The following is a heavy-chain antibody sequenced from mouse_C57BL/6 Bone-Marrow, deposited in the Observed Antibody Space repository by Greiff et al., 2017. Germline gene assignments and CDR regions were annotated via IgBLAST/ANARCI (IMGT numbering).Heavy chain of an antibody. CDR2: IYPGGGYT. Sequence: QVQLQQSGAELVRPGTSVKMSCKASGYTFTNYWIGWAKQRPGHGLEWIGDIYPGGGYTNYNEKFKGKATLTADKSSSTAYMQFSSLTSEDSAIYYCARQGVIFYYGSSYDWYFDVWGTGTTVTVSS. CDR1: GYTFTNYW. CDR3: ARQGVIFYYGSSYDWYFDV. J-gene: IGHJ1*03. D-gene: IGHD1-1*01. V-gene: IGHV1-63*01.